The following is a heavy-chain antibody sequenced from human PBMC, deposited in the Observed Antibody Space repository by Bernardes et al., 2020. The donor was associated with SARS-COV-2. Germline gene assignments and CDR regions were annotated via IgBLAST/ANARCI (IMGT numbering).Heavy chain of an antibody. CDR3: ARQNWYGGGWSDC. D-gene: IGHD6-19*01. J-gene: IGHJ5*01. Sequence: SETLSLTCTVSGGSISSRSFYWGWFRQPPGKGLEWIGSIYYSGSTYDNPPLKSRVTIAVDTSKNQFSLTLSAVTAADTAVYYCARQNWYGGGWSDCWGQGTLVTVSS. CDR2: IYYSGST. CDR1: GGSISSRSFY. V-gene: IGHV4-39*01.